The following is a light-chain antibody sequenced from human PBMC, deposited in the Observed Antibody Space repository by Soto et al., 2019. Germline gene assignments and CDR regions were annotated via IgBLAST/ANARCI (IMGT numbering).Light chain of an antibody. J-gene: IGLJ1*01. V-gene: IGLV2-14*03. CDR2: DVT. Sequence: QSALTQPASVSGSPGQSITISCTGTSSDIGGYNYVSWYQHHPGKAPKLIISDVTNRPSGVSNRFSGSKSGNTASLTISGLQAEDEADYYCGSYTSSSTLVFGTGTKVTV. CDR3: GSYTSSSTLV. CDR1: SSDIGGYNY.